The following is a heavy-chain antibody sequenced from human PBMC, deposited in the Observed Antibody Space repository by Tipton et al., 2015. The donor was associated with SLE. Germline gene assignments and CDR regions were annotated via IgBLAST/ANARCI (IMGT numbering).Heavy chain of an antibody. V-gene: IGHV1-69*01. J-gene: IGHJ4*02. Sequence: QSGAEVKKPGSSVKVSCEASGGSVNNYAINWVRQAPGQGLEWMGGISPMFDTPDYTQKFQGRVTITADESTSTAFMELSSLTSEDTAVYYCARSRCWSGGGCYRFDSWGQGTQVTVSS. CDR1: GGSVNNYA. D-gene: IGHD2-15*01. CDR3: ARSRCWSGGGCYRFDS. CDR2: ISPMFDTP.